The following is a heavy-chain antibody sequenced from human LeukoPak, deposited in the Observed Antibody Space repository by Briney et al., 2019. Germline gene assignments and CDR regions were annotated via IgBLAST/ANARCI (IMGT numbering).Heavy chain of an antibody. D-gene: IGHD5-24*01. CDR1: GFTFSSYS. CDR2: ISTGSSYI. V-gene: IGHV3-21*01. J-gene: IGHJ4*02. Sequence: GGSLRLSCAASGFTFSSYSMNWVRQAPGKGLEWVSSISTGSSYIYYANSVKGRFTISRDNAKNSLYLQMNSLRAEDTAVYYCARDRLGVEMSTINRFDYWGQGTLVAVSS. CDR3: ARDRLGVEMSTINRFDY.